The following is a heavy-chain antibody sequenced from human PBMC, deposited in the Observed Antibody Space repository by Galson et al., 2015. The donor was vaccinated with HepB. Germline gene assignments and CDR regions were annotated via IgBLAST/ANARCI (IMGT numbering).Heavy chain of an antibody. V-gene: IGHV1-46*01. CDR1: GFTFTSYS. J-gene: IGHJ4*02. Sequence: SVKLSCTASGFTFTSYSMIWVRQAPGQGLEWMGLINPSGASATYSQKFQGTVTMTRDTSTSTVYMELSSLRSEDTAVYYCARYSSTMAFDYWGQGTLVTVSS. CDR3: ARYSSTMAFDY. CDR2: INPSGASA. D-gene: IGHD2-2*01.